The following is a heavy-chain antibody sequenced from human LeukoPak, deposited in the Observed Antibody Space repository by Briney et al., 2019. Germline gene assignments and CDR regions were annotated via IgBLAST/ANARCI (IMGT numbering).Heavy chain of an antibody. CDR2: ISYDGSNK. D-gene: IGHD3-22*01. CDR3: AKDLYYCDSSGYYPDY. V-gene: IGHV3-30*18. Sequence: GRSLRLSCAASGFTFRSYGMHWVRQAPGKGLEWVAVISYDGSNKYYADSVKGRFTISRDNSKNTLYLQMNSLRAEDTAVYYCAKDLYYCDSSGYYPDYWGQGTLVTVSS. CDR1: GFTFRSYG. J-gene: IGHJ4*02.